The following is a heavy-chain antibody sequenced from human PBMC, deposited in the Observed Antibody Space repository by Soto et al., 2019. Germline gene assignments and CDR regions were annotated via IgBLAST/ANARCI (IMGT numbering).Heavy chain of an antibody. Sequence: GGSLRLSCAASGFTFDDYGMSWVRQAPGKGLEWVGFIRSKAYGGTTEYAASVKGRFTISRDDSKSIAYLQMNSLKTEDTAVYYCTRDRRIAAPNWFDPWGQGTLVTVSS. CDR1: GFTFDDYG. J-gene: IGHJ5*02. V-gene: IGHV3-49*04. CDR3: TRDRRIAAPNWFDP. D-gene: IGHD6-13*01. CDR2: IRSKAYGGTT.